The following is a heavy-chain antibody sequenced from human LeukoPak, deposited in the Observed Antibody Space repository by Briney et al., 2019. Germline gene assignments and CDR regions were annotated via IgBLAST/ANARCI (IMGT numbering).Heavy chain of an antibody. CDR3: ASQTGGNGKNYFDY. V-gene: IGHV3-7*01. D-gene: IGHD4-23*01. CDR2: IKQEVSEK. J-gene: IGHJ4*02. CDR1: GFTSSNDF. Sequence: GSLRLSCAASGFTSSNDFMTSVRHAPGKGLGWGAKIKQEVSEKYYMDSVKGRLSISRENATNSLYLQMNSRRDDDTVVYYCASQTGGNGKNYFDYWGQGTLVTVSS.